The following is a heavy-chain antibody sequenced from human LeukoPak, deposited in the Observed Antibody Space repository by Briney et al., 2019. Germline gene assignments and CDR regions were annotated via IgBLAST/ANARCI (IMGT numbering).Heavy chain of an antibody. CDR2: ISWNSARI. D-gene: IGHD3-10*01. J-gene: IGHJ4*02. Sequence: GGSLRLSCAASGFTFDKYAMHWVRQAPGQGLEWVSGISWNSARIDYTDSVKGRFTISRDNAKNSLYLQMNSLRAEDTAFYYCAKDIYGSGSAFDYWGQGTLVTVSS. CDR3: AKDIYGSGSAFDY. CDR1: GFTFDKYA. V-gene: IGHV3-9*01.